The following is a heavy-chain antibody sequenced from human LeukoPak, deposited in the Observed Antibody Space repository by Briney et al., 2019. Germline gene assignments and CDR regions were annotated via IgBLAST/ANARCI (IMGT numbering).Heavy chain of an antibody. CDR3: ARMPDYGDYGNFDY. D-gene: IGHD4-17*01. V-gene: IGHV4-39*01. Sequence: PETLSLTCTVSGGSISSSSYYWGWIRQPPGKGLEWIGSIYYSGSTYYNPSLKSRVTISVDTSKNQFSLKLSSVTAADTAVYYCARMPDYGDYGNFDYWGQGTLVTVSS. CDR1: GGSISSSSYY. J-gene: IGHJ4*02. CDR2: IYYSGST.